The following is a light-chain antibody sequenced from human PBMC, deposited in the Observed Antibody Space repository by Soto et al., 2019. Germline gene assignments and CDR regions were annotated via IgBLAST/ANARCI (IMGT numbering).Light chain of an antibody. J-gene: IGLJ2*01. CDR1: SSDVGGSNY. CDR2: DVS. V-gene: IGLV2-14*01. CDR3: SSYRTSSTAVL. Sequence: QSALTQPASVSGSPGQSIAISCTGTSSDVGGSNYVSWYQQHPGKAPKLMIYDVSNRPSGVSDRFSGSKSGNTASLTISGLQAEDEADYYCSSYRTSSTAVLFGGGTKLTVL.